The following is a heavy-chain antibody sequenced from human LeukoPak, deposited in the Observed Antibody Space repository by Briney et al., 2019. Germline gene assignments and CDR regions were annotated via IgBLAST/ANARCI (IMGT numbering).Heavy chain of an antibody. V-gene: IGHV3-53*01. J-gene: IGHJ4*01. CDR3: ARVLHKRNYDSGVYYRY. D-gene: IGHD3-22*01. CDR2: IYSGGST. CDR1: GFTVSSNY. Sequence: PGGSLRLSCAASGFTVSSNYMSWVRQAPGKGLEWVSVIYSGGSTYYADSVKGRFTISRDNSKNTLYLQMNSLRAEDTAVYYCARVLHKRNYDSGVYYRYWGQGTLVTVSS.